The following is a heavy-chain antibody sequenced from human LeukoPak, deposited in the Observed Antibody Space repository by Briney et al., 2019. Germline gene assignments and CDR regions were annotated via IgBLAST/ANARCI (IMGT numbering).Heavy chain of an antibody. J-gene: IGHJ5*02. V-gene: IGHV1-18*01. D-gene: IGHD2-15*01. CDR2: ISAYNGNT. CDR1: GYTFTSYG. CDR3: ARDFFPVVVAATPSTWFDP. Sequence: VASVKVSCKASGYTFTSYGISWVRQAPGQGLEWMGWISAYNGNTNYAQKLQGRVTMTTDTSTSTAYMELRSLRSDDTAVYYCARDFFPVVVAATPSTWFDPWGQGTLVTVSS.